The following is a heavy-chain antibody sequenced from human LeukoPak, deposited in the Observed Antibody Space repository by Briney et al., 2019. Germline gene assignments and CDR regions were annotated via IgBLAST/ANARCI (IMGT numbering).Heavy chain of an antibody. Sequence: AGSLTLSCAASGFTFSTFDMHWVRQAPGKGLEWVAAITPDGSVQKYADAVRGRFSISRDNSKNTLHLQMNSLSAEDTAVYHCVSLYRRRNYDVLTGFDYWGQGTLVTVSS. CDR1: GFTFSTFD. D-gene: IGHD3-9*01. CDR2: ITPDGSVQ. V-gene: IGHV3-30*03. J-gene: IGHJ4*02. CDR3: VSLYRRRNYDVLTGFDY.